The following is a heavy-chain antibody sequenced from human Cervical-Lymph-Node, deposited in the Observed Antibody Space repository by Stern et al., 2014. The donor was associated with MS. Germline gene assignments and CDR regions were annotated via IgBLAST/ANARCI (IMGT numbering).Heavy chain of an antibody. CDR2: IDTVPGNP. CDR1: GDIFTNYA. Sequence: QVQLVQSGSELKKPGASVKVSCKASGDIFTNYAMNWVRQAPGQGLEWMGWIDTVPGNPIYAQGFTGRFAFSLDTSASTASPAITSLKTDDTAIYYCARAGGVWHNYGYLGEWGHGTLVTVSS. V-gene: IGHV7-4-1*02. D-gene: IGHD5-18*01. J-gene: IGHJ4*01. CDR3: ARAGGVWHNYGYLGE.